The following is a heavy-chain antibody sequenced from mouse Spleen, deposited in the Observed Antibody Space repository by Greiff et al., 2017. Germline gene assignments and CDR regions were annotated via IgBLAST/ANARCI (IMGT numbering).Heavy chain of an antibody. J-gene: IGHJ1*01. V-gene: IGHV5-17*01. CDR2: ISSGSNTI. CDR1: GFTFSDYG. Sequence: EVKLMESGGGLVKPGGSLKLSCAASGFTFSDYGMHWVRQAPEKGLEWVASISSGSNTIYYADTVKGRFTISRDNAKNTLFLQMTSLRSEDTAMYYCTRRYYGSSYRWYFDVWGAGTTVTVSS. D-gene: IGHD1-1*01. CDR3: TRRYYGSSYRWYFDV.